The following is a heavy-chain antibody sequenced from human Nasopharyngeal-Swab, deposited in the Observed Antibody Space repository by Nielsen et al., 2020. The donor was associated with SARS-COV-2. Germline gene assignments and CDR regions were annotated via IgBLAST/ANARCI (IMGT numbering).Heavy chain of an antibody. V-gene: IGHV4-34*01. CDR2: INHSGST. J-gene: IGHJ6*02. Sequence: SETLSLTCAVYGGSFSGYYWSWIRQPPGKGLEWIGEINHSGSTNYNPSLKSRVTISVDTSKNQFSLKLSSVTAADTAVYYCARTDIVVVPAATIPRKDGMDVWGQGTTVTVSS. D-gene: IGHD2-2*01. CDR3: ARTDIVVVPAATIPRKDGMDV. CDR1: GGSFSGYY.